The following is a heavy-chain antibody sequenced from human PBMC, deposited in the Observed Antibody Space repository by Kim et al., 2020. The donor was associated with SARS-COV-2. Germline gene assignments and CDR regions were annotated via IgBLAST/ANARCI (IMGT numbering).Heavy chain of an antibody. J-gene: IGHJ6*02. CDR1: GFTFSSYD. CDR2: IGSAGDT. Sequence: GGSLRPSCAASGFTFSSYDIHWVRQSTGKGLEWVSGIGSAGDTHYADSVKGRFTVSRENAQNSVYLQMNSLRAGDTAVYYCGRKLPRYGMDVWGQGTTVT. V-gene: IGHV3-13*04. CDR3: GRKLPRYGMDV.